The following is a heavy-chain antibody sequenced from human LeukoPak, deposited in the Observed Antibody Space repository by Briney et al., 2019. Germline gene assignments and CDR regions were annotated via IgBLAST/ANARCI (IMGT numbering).Heavy chain of an antibody. V-gene: IGHV4-38-2*01. Sequence: PSETLSLTCAVSGYSISSGYYWGWIRQPPGKGLEWIGSIYHSGSTYYNPSLKSRVTISVDTSKNQFSLKLSSVTAADTAVYYCASVDGHWGQGTLVTVSS. J-gene: IGHJ1*01. CDR2: IYHSGST. D-gene: IGHD5-24*01. CDR3: ASVDGH. CDR1: GYSISSGYY.